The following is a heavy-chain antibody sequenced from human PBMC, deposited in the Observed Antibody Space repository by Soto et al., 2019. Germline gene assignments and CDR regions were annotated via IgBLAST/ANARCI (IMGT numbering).Heavy chain of an antibody. Sequence: GGSLRLSCAASGFTFSSYSMNWVRQAPGKGLEWVSYISSSSSTIYYADSVKGRFTISRDNAKNSLYLQMNSLRAEDTVVYYCARDWRHCSGGSCLFDYWGQGTLVTVSS. D-gene: IGHD2-15*01. CDR2: ISSSSSTI. J-gene: IGHJ4*02. CDR3: ARDWRHCSGGSCLFDY. V-gene: IGHV3-48*01. CDR1: GFTFSSYS.